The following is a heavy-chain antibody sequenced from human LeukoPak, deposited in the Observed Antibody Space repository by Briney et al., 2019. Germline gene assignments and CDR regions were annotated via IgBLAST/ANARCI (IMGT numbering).Heavy chain of an antibody. J-gene: IGHJ6*03. Sequence: PGGSLRLSCAASGFTFSSYWMSWVRQAPGKGLEWVANIKQDGSEKYYVDSVKGRFTISRDNAKNSLYLQMNSLRAEDTAVYYCARDRAVAGRSPAYSYYYMDVWGKGTTVTVSS. V-gene: IGHV3-7*01. CDR1: GFTFSSYW. CDR2: IKQDGSEK. CDR3: ARDRAVAGRSPAYSYYYMDV. D-gene: IGHD6-19*01.